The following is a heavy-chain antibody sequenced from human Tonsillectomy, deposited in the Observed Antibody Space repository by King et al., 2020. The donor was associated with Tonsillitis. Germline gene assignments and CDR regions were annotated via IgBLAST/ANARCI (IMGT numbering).Heavy chain of an antibody. J-gene: IGHJ4*02. CDR1: GDSISIYY. Sequence: VQLQESGPGLVKPSETLSLTCTVSGDSISIYYWSWMRRPPGKGLEWIGHISNTGSTNYNPSLRSRVTISLDTSKNQFSLKLRSVNDADTALYYCAGGSGWTSDYWGQGTLVTVSS. V-gene: IGHV4-59*01. CDR2: ISNTGST. CDR3: AGGSGWTSDY. D-gene: IGHD6-19*01.